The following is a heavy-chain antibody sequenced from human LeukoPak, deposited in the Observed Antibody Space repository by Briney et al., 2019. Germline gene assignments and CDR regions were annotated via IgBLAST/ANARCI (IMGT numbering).Heavy chain of an antibody. D-gene: IGHD4/OR15-4a*01. J-gene: IGHJ4*02. CDR3: ARDLQGADDATDY. Sequence: PGGSLRLSCAASGFTFDDYAMHWVRQAPGKGLEWVSGISWNSGSIGYADSVKGRFTISRDNAKNSLYLQMNSLRAEDTAVYYCARDLQGADDATDYWGQGTLVTVSS. CDR1: GFTFDDYA. V-gene: IGHV3-9*01. CDR2: ISWNSGSI.